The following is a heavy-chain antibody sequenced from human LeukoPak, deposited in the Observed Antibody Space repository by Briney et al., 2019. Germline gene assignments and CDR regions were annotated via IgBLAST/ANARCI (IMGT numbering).Heavy chain of an antibody. D-gene: IGHD5-18*01. Sequence: PSETLSLTCTVSGYFISSGYYWGWIRQPPGKGLEWIGNIYHSGSTDHNPSLKSRVTISVDTSKNQFSLKLSSVTAADTAVYYCARRRDTAMRFYYYMDVWGKGTTVTISS. V-gene: IGHV4-38-2*02. J-gene: IGHJ6*03. CDR2: IYHSGST. CDR3: ARRRDTAMRFYYYMDV. CDR1: GYFISSGYY.